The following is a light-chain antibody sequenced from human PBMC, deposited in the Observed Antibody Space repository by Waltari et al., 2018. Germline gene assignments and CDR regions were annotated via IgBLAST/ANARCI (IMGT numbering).Light chain of an antibody. J-gene: IGKJ3*01. CDR2: WAS. CDR1: QTVSFTPANRNY. CDR3: QQYYTSSQRT. Sequence: DIVMTQSPDSLSVSLGERATITCKSSQTVSFTPANRNYVAWYRQKPGPPPDMLIYWASTRQFGVPDRFTGNGSGTNFTLTISSLQAEEVGVYYCQQYYTSSQRTFG. V-gene: IGKV4-1*01.